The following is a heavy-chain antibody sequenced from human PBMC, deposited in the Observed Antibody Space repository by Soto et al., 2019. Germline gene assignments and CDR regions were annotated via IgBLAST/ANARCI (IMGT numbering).Heavy chain of an antibody. Sequence: SETLSLTCTVSGGSISSSSYYWGWIRQPPGKGLEWIGSIYYSGSTYYNPSLKSRATISVDTSKNQFSLKLNSVTAADTAVYFCARGGDVYTTSSFDYWGLGTLVTVSS. CDR2: IYYSGST. V-gene: IGHV4-39*07. CDR3: ARGGDVYTTSSFDY. D-gene: IGHD3-16*01. CDR1: GGSISSSSYY. J-gene: IGHJ4*02.